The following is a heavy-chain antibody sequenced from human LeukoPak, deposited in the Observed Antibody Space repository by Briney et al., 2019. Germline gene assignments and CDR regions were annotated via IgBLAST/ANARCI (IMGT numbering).Heavy chain of an antibody. CDR3: ATEVGSRYFEY. J-gene: IGHJ4*02. D-gene: IGHD6-19*01. CDR2: VDSDDGER. Sequence: ASVKVSCTVSGYTLTELSMHWVRQAPGEGPEWMGGVDSDDGERLYAQKFQGRVTMTEDTSTDTAYMELSSLRSDDTAVYFCATEVGSRYFEYWGQGALVTVSS. CDR1: GYTLTELS. V-gene: IGHV1-24*01.